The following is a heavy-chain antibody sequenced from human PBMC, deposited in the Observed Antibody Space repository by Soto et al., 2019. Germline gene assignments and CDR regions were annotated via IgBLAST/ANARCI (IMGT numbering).Heavy chain of an antibody. Sequence: QVQLVQSGAEVKKPGSSVKVSCKASGGTFSSYAISWVRQAPGQGLEWMGGIIPIFGTANYAQKFQGRVTITADESTSTAYMELSSLRSEDTAVYYCARGVIAVAGTGYYYYYGMDVWGQGTTVTVSS. CDR3: ARGVIAVAGTGYYYYYGMDV. J-gene: IGHJ6*02. D-gene: IGHD6-19*01. CDR1: GGTFSSYA. V-gene: IGHV1-69*12. CDR2: IIPIFGTA.